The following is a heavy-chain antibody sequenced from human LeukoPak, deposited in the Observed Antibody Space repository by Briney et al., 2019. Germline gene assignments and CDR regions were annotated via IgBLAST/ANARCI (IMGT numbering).Heavy chain of an antibody. CDR1: GGSLSGYY. D-gene: IGHD2-8*01. CDR3: ARRLLMVRGGRWFDP. Sequence: SETLSLTCAVYGGSLSGYYWSWIRQPPGKGLEWIGEINHSGSTNYNPSLKSRVTISVDTSKNQFSLKRSSVTAADTAVYYCARRLLMVRGGRWFDPWGQGTLVTVSS. CDR2: INHSGST. J-gene: IGHJ5*02. V-gene: IGHV4-34*01.